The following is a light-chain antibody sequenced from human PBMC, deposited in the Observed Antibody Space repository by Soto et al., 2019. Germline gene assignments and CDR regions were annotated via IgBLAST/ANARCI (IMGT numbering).Light chain of an antibody. CDR1: SSNIGAGFD. CDR3: LSYGSSGWG. V-gene: IGLV1-40*01. CDR2: ADN. J-gene: IGLJ3*02. Sequence: QSVLTQPPSVSGAPGQRVTISCTGSSSNIGAGFDVHWYQQLPGTAPTLLIYADNNRPSGVPDRFSGSKSGTSASLAITGLQAEDGADYYCLSYGSSGWGFGGGTQLTVL.